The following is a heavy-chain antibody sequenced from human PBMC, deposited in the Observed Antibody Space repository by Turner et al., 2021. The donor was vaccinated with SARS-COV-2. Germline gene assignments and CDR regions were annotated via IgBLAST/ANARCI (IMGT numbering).Heavy chain of an antibody. CDR3: ARDGGDPPRYFQH. V-gene: IGHV4-39*02. CDR1: GGSISSSSYY. CDR2: IYYSGST. J-gene: IGHJ1*01. D-gene: IGHD2-21*02. Sequence: QLQLPESGPGLVKPSETLSLTCPVSGGSISSSSYYWGWIRQPPGKGLEWIGSIYYSGSTYYNPSLKSRVTISVDTSKNQFSLKLSSVTAADTAVYYCARDGGDPPRYFQHWGQGTLVTVSS.